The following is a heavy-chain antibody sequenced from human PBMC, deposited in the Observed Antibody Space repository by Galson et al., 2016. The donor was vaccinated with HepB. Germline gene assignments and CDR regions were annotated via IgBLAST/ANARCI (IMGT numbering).Heavy chain of an antibody. CDR1: GYTFTKYG. CDR3: ARGGSVWYCSGADCYDYYSYGMDV. V-gene: IGHV1-3*04. Sequence: SVKVSCKASGYTFTKYGLHWVRQAPGQRLEWMGWINTGNVNTRYSQKFQDRVTITRDTSASTVYLDLSRLRSEDTAVYYCARGGSVWYCSGADCYDYYSYGMDVWGQGTTVTVSS. CDR2: INTGNVNT. J-gene: IGHJ6*02. D-gene: IGHD2-15*01.